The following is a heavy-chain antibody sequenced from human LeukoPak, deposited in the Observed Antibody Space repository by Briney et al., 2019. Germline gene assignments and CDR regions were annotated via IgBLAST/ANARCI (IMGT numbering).Heavy chain of an antibody. V-gene: IGHV1-2*02. CDR1: GYTFTGYY. CDR3: ARATSLGYCSSTSCYLPDY. CDR2: INPNSGGT. J-gene: IGHJ4*02. Sequence: ASVKVSCKASGYTFTGYYMHWVRQAPGQGLEWMGWINPNSGGTNYAQKFQGRVTMTRDTSISTAYMELSRLRSDDTAVYYCARATSLGYCSSTSCYLPDYWGQGTLVTVSS. D-gene: IGHD2-2*01.